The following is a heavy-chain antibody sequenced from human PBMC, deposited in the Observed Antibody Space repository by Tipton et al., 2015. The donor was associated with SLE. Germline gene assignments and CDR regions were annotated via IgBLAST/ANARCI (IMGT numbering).Heavy chain of an antibody. CDR2: TYASGTT. Sequence: PGLVKPSETLSLTCSVSGDSISNYYWSWIRQPAGRGLEWIGRTYASGTTNYNPSLKSRVTMSVDTSKNQFSLKLSSVTAADSAVYYCARGYSDYDWHYWGQGTLVTVSS. V-gene: IGHV4-4*07. CDR3: ARGYSDYDWHY. J-gene: IGHJ4*02. CDR1: GDSISNYY. D-gene: IGHD5-12*01.